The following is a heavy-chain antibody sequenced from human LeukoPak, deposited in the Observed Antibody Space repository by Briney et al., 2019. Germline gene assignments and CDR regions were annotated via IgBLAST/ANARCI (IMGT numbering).Heavy chain of an antibody. J-gene: IGHJ6*03. CDR3: ARYLYVSQQMNRYYYMDV. CDR1: GGSISSYY. V-gene: IGHV4-59*01. Sequence: PSEPLSLTCTVSGGSISSYYWSWLRQPPGKGLEWIGYIYYSGSTNYNPSLKSRVTISVDTSKNQFSLKLSSVTAADTAVYYCARYLYVSQQMNRYYYMDVWGKGTTVTVSS. D-gene: IGHD1-14*01. CDR2: IYYSGST.